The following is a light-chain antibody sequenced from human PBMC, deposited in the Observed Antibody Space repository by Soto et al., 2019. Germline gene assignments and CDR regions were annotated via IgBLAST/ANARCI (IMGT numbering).Light chain of an antibody. CDR2: AAS. CDR3: QQLSSYPVT. J-gene: IGKJ1*01. Sequence: IQLTQSPSSLSASVGDRVTITCRSSQVIGIYLAWYQQKPGKAPNLLIYAASSLQRGVPSRFSGSGSGTDFTLTIRSLQPEDFATYHCQQLSSYPVTFGQGTKVDIK. CDR1: QVIGIY. V-gene: IGKV1-9*01.